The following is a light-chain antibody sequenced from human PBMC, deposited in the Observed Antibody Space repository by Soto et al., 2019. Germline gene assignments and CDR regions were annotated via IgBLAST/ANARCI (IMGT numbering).Light chain of an antibody. CDR2: EVS. Sequence: QSALTQPASVSGSPGQSITISCTGSSNDVGRYNLVSWYQHHPGKPPKIMIYEVSRRPSGVSNRFSGSKSGNTASLTISGLQAEDEADYYCCSYAGSTTFDVVFGGGTKLTV. J-gene: IGLJ2*01. CDR1: SNDVGRYNL. CDR3: CSYAGSTTFDVV. V-gene: IGLV2-23*02.